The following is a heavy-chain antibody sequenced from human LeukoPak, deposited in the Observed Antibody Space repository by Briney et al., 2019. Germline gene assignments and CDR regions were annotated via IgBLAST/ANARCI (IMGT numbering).Heavy chain of an antibody. Sequence: ASVTVSCKASGGTFSSYAISWVRQAPGQGLEWMGWISAYNGNTNYAQKLQGRVTMTTDTSTSTAYMELRSLRSDDTAVYYCARDLVLGGYCSGGSCYPQDYWGQGTLVTVSS. J-gene: IGHJ4*02. CDR3: ARDLVLGGYCSGGSCYPQDY. CDR2: ISAYNGNT. V-gene: IGHV1-18*01. D-gene: IGHD2-15*01. CDR1: GGTFSSYA.